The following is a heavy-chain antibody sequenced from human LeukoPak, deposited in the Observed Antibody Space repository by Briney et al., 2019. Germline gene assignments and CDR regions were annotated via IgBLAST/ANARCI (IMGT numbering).Heavy chain of an antibody. CDR2: IDSIGSYI. D-gene: IGHD2/OR15-2a*01. V-gene: IGHV3-21*01. CDR1: GFIFNYYT. CDR3: ARDINSSRFDY. J-gene: IGHJ4*01. Sequence: GGSLRLSCAASGFIFNYYTMNWVRQAPGKGPERIASIDSIGSYIHYAASVKGRFTISRDNARDSVYLQVNNLRADDTAVYYCARDINSSRFDYWGHGTLVTVSS.